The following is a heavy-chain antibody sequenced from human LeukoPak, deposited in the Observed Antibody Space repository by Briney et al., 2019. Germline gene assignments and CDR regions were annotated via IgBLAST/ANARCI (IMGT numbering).Heavy chain of an antibody. CDR2: IYYSGST. J-gene: IGHJ4*02. CDR1: GGSISSYN. Sequence: SETLSLTCTVSGGSISSYNWSWIRQPPGKGLEWIGYIYYSGSTNYNPSLKSRVTISVDTSKNQFSLKLSSVTAADTAVYYCARAQGESTDSTFDYWGQGTLVTVSS. CDR3: ARAQGESTDSTFDY. D-gene: IGHD3-16*01. V-gene: IGHV4-59*01.